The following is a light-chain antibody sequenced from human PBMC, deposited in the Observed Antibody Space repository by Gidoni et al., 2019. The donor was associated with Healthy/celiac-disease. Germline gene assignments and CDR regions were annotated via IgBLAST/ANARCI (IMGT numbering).Light chain of an antibody. Sequence: QSALPQPASVSGSPGQSITLSCTGTRSACGGNNYVSWYQQQPGKAPKLMIYEVSNRPSGVSNRFSGSKSGNTASLTISGLQAEDEADYYCSSYTSSSTLVFGGGTKLTVL. V-gene: IGLV2-14*01. CDR2: EVS. CDR3: SSYTSSSTLV. CDR1: RSACGGNNY. J-gene: IGLJ3*02.